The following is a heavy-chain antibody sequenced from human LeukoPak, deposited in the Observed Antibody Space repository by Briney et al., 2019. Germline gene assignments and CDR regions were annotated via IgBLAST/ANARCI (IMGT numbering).Heavy chain of an antibody. CDR3: ARVGSGYDLIGY. CDR1: GYAFTSYD. D-gene: IGHD5-12*01. CDR2: MNPNSGNT. J-gene: IGHJ4*02. V-gene: IGHV1-8*01. Sequence: ASVKVSCKASGYAFTSYDINWVRQATGQGLEWMGWMNPNSGNTGYAQKFQGRVTMTRNTSISTAYMELSSLRSEDTAVYYCARVGSGYDLIGYWGQGTLVTVSS.